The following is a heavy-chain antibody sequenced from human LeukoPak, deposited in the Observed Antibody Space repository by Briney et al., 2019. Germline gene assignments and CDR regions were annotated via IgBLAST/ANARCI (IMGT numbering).Heavy chain of an antibody. CDR3: AGGNTPNWFDP. J-gene: IGHJ5*02. Sequence: SETLTLACAVDGGSFSGYYWSWIRQPPGKGLEWIGEINHSGSTNYNPSLKSRVTISVDTSKNQFSLKLSSVTAADTAVYYCAGGNTPNWFDPWGQGTLVTVSS. V-gene: IGHV4-34*01. D-gene: IGHD3-16*01. CDR1: GGSFSGYY. CDR2: INHSGST.